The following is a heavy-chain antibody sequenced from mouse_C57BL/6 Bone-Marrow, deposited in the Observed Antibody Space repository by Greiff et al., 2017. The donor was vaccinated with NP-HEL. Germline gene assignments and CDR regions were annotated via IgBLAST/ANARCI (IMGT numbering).Heavy chain of an antibody. V-gene: IGHV1-52*01. CDR3: ANQYFDV. J-gene: IGHJ1*03. CDR2: IDPSDSET. CDR1: GYTFTSYW. Sequence: QVQLQQPGAELVRPGSSVKLSCKASGYTFTSYWMHWVKQRPIQGLEWIGNIDPSDSETRYNQKFKDKATLTVDKSSSTAYMQLSSLTSEDSAVYYCANQYFDVWGTGTTVTVSS.